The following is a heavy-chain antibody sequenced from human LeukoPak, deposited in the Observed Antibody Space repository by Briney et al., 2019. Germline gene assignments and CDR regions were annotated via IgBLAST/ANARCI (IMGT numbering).Heavy chain of an antibody. J-gene: IGHJ3*02. D-gene: IGHD4-23*01. CDR3: AREYDYGGNGDAFDI. CDR2: ISSSSSYI. Sequence: PGGSLRLSCAASGFTFSSYSMNWVRQAPGKGLGWVSSISSSSSYIYYAVSVKGRFTISRDNAKNSLYLQMNSLRAEDTAVYYCAREYDYGGNGDAFDIWGQGTMVTVSS. CDR1: GFTFSSYS. V-gene: IGHV3-21*01.